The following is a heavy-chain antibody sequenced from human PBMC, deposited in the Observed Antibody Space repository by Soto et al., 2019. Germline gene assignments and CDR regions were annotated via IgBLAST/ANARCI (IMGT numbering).Heavy chain of an antibody. D-gene: IGHD6-13*01. V-gene: IGHV4-61*01. J-gene: IGHJ5*02. CDR1: GGSVSSGSYY. Sequence: SETLSLTCTVSGGSVSSGSYYWSWIRQPPGKGLEWIGYIYYSGSTNYNPSLKSRVTISVDTSKNPFSLKLSSVTAADTAVYYCAGSSSWYLRFDPWGQGTLVTVSS. CDR2: IYYSGST. CDR3: AGSSSWYLRFDP.